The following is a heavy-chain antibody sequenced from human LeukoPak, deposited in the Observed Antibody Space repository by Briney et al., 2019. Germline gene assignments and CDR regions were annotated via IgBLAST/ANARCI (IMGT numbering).Heavy chain of an antibody. CDR1: GGTFSSYA. J-gene: IGHJ6*03. V-gene: IGHV1-69*13. CDR2: IIPIFGTA. Sequence: ASVKVSCKASGGTFSSYAISWVRQAPGQGLEWMGGIIPIFGTANYAQKFQGRVTITADESTSTAYMELSSLRSEDTAVYYCARSGYRYYYYYYYMDVWGKGTTVTVS. D-gene: IGHD3-3*01. CDR3: ARSGYRYYYYYYYMDV.